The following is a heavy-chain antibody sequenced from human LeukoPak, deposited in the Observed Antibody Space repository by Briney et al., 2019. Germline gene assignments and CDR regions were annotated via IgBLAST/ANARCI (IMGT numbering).Heavy chain of an antibody. D-gene: IGHD6-13*01. J-gene: IGHJ5*02. V-gene: IGHV1-2*02. CDR3: GRDPVSRQEVDQP. CDR1: GYTFTAYY. Sequence: ASVKVSCKASGYTFTAYYIHWIRQAPGQGLEWMGWVNPNTGGTYYAQKFQDRVTMTRDASITTAYMELSGLTSDDTAVYYCGRDPVSRQEVDQPWGQGTLVTVSS. CDR2: VNPNTGGT.